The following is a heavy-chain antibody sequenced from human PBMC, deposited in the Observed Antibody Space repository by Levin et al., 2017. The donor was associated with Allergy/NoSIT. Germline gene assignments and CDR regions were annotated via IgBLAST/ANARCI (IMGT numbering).Heavy chain of an antibody. J-gene: IGHJ4*02. Sequence: GESLKISCAASGFTFSSYAMSWVRQAPGKGLNWVSGISGSGGSTYYADSVKGRFTISRDNSKNTMYLQMNSLRAEDTAVYFCEASGYGDLFDYWGQGTLVTVSS. CDR3: EASGYGDLFDY. V-gene: IGHV3-23*01. D-gene: IGHD3-22*01. CDR2: ISGSGGST. CDR1: GFTFSSYA.